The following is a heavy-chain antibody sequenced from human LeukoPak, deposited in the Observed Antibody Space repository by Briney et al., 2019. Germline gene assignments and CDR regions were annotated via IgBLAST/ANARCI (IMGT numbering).Heavy chain of an antibody. J-gene: IGHJ4*02. D-gene: IGHD5-24*01. CDR2: VYYSGST. CDR1: GGSINNYY. Sequence: SETLSLTCTVYGGSINNYYWSWIRQSPGKGLEYIGFVYYSGSTTYNPSLTSRVSISVDTSKNQFSLRLSSVTATDTAVYYCARAGPRRDGYNLDYWGQGTLVTVSS. V-gene: IGHV4-59*01. CDR3: ARAGPRRDGYNLDY.